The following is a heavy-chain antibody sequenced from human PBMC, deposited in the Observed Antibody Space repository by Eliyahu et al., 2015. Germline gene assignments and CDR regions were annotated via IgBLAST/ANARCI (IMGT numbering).Heavy chain of an antibody. CDR1: GYTFSGYY. CDR3: ARERSECSGGTCHRRTFDP. Sequence: QVQLVQSGAEVXNPGASVKISCKASGYTFSGYYXHWARQAPGQGLEGVGGINPNXGGTHXAQNFQGRVTMTRDTSINTAYMELNRLRSDDTAVYYCARERSECSGGTCHRRTFDPWGQGTLVTVSS. D-gene: IGHD2-15*01. CDR2: INPNXGGT. V-gene: IGHV1-2*02. J-gene: IGHJ5*02.